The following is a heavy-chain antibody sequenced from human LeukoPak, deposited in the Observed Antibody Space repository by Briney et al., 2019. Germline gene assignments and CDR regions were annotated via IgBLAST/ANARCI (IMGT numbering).Heavy chain of an antibody. V-gene: IGHV4-4*07. CDR3: ARDHMVRQPL. Sequence: SETLSLTCTVSGDSITGYFWSWIRQPAGRGLEWIGRIHGRGSSNYNPSLKSRVTISEDTSKNQLSLTVTSVTAADTAVYYCARDHMVRQPLWGQGTLVTVSS. J-gene: IGHJ4*02. D-gene: IGHD3-10*01. CDR1: GDSITGYF. CDR2: IHGRGSS.